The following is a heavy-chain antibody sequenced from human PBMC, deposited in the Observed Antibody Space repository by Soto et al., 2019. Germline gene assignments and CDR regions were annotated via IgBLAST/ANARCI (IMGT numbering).Heavy chain of an antibody. D-gene: IGHD3-16*01. V-gene: IGHV1-46*03. CDR1: GYTFTSYY. Sequence: GASVKVSCKASGYTFTSYYMHWVRQAPGQGLEWMGIINPSGGSTSYAQKFRGRVTMTRDTSTSTVYMELSSLRSEDTAVYYCAGSRGSPFDIWGQGTMVTVSS. CDR3: AGSRGSPFDI. J-gene: IGHJ3*02. CDR2: INPSGGST.